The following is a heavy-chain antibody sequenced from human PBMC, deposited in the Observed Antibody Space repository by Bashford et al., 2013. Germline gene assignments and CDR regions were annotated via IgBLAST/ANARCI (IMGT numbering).Heavy chain of an antibody. V-gene: IGHV3-30*03. CDR2: ISHDGSKI. Sequence: VRQAPGKGLEWVTVISHDGSKIFYTDSVKGRFTISRDDSKNTLYLQMDSVRPEDTALYYCWAVVETGSHSTWNYWGQGHPGSPSPQ. J-gene: IGHJ4*02. D-gene: IGHD3-10*01. CDR3: WAVVETGSHSTWNY.